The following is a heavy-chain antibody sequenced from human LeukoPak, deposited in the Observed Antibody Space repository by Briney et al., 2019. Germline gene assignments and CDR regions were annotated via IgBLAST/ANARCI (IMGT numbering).Heavy chain of an antibody. Sequence: PSETLSLTCTVSGGSISSYYWSWIRQPPGKGLEWIGYIYYSGSTNYNPSLKSRVTISVDTSKNQFSLKLSSVTAADTAVFYCARGSEYCSDNSCYSPFYFDYWGQGTLVTVSS. J-gene: IGHJ4*02. V-gene: IGHV4-59*01. CDR1: GGSISSYY. D-gene: IGHD2-15*01. CDR3: ARGSEYCSDNSCYSPFYFDY. CDR2: IYYSGST.